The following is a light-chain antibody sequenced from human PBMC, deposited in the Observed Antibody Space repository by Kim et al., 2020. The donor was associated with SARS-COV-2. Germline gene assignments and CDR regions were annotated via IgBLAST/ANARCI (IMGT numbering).Light chain of an antibody. CDR3: QQYGSAPQT. J-gene: IGKJ1*01. V-gene: IGKV3-20*01. Sequence: PPGEIAKLSCRARQIVSSSFLAWYQQKPGQAPRLLLYGASSWATGIPDRFSGSGYGTDFTLSISSVEPEDSAVYYCQQYGSAPQTFGQGTKVDIK. CDR1: QIVSSSF. CDR2: GAS.